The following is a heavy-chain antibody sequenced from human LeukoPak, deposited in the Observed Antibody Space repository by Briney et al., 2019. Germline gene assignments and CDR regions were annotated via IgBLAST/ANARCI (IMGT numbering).Heavy chain of an antibody. D-gene: IGHD3-10*01. V-gene: IGHV3-30*18. J-gene: IGHJ4*02. CDR1: GFTFSSYG. Sequence: PGRSLRLSCAASGFTFSSYGMHWVRQAPGKGLEWVAVISYDGSNKYYADSVKGRFTISRDNSKNTLYLQMNSLRAEDTAVYYCAKDLTMVRGHGFDYWGQGTLVTVSS. CDR2: ISYDGSNK. CDR3: AKDLTMVRGHGFDY.